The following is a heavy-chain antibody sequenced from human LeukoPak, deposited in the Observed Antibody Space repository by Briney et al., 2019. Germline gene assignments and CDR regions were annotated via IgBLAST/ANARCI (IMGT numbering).Heavy chain of an antibody. CDR2: ISYDGSNK. Sequence: GGSLRLSCAASGFTFSSYAMHWVRQAPGKGLEWVAVISYDGSNKYYADSVKGRFTISRDNSKNTLYLQMNSLRAEDTAVYYCARAWDYYYGMDVWGQGTTVTVSS. D-gene: IGHD3-16*01. CDR3: ARAWDYYYGMDV. CDR1: GFTFSSYA. V-gene: IGHV3-30-3*01. J-gene: IGHJ6*02.